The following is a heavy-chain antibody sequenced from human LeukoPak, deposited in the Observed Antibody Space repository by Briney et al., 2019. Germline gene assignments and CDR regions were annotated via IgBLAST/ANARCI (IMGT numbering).Heavy chain of an antibody. V-gene: IGHV4-61*02. Sequence: PSETLSLTCTVSGGSISSGSYYWSWIRQPAGKGLEWIGRIYTSGSTNYNPSLKSRVTISVDTSQNQFSLKLSSVTAAVTAVYYCARDDCSGGSCYHSGWGQGTLVTVSS. CDR2: IYTSGST. D-gene: IGHD2-15*01. J-gene: IGHJ1*01. CDR3: ARDDCSGGSCYHSG. CDR1: GGSISSGSYY.